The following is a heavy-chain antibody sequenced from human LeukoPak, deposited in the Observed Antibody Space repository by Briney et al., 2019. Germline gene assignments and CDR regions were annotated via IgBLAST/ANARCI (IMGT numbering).Heavy chain of an antibody. D-gene: IGHD3-9*01. CDR1: GFTFGAYA. Sequence: GGSLRLSCTASGFTFGAYAMSWVRQAPGKGREGLGVIRSKAYGGTTEYAASVKGRFTISRDDSKSIAYLQMNSLKTEDTAVYYCTRDGGLRYFDWLLYHYWGQGTLVTVSS. V-gene: IGHV3-49*04. J-gene: IGHJ4*02. CDR3: TRDGGLRYFDWLLYHY. CDR2: IRSKAYGGTT.